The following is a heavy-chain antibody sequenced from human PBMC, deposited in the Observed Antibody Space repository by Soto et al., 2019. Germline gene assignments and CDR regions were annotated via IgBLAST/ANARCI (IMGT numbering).Heavy chain of an antibody. CDR2: MYYSGST. J-gene: IGHJ4*02. CDR1: GGSISSRTFW. CDR3: ARHPRDDYNYGGSGIFDY. V-gene: IGHV4-39*01. Sequence: QLQLQESGPGLVKPSETLSLTCSVSGGSISSRTFWWAWIRQPPGKGLEWIGDMYYSGSTYSSPSLKSRVTLSVDTSKNQLSLKLNSVTAADTAVYYCARHPRDDYNYGGSGIFDYWGQGTLVTVSS. D-gene: IGHD4-4*01.